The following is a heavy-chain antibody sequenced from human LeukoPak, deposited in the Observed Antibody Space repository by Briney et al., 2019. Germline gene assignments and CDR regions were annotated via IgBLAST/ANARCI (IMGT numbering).Heavy chain of an antibody. CDR2: ISYDGSNK. D-gene: IGHD1-26*01. V-gene: IGHV3-30*04. J-gene: IGHJ4*02. Sequence: GGSLRLSCAASGFTFSSYAMHRVRQAPGKGLEWVAVISYDGSNKYYADSVKGRFTISRDNSKNTLYLQMNSLRAEDTAVYYCARPPPWELLHFDYWGQGTLVTVSS. CDR3: ARPPPWELLHFDY. CDR1: GFTFSSYA.